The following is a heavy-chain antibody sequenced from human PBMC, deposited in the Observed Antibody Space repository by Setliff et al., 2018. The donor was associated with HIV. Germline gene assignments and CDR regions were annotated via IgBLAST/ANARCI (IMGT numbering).Heavy chain of an antibody. J-gene: IGHJ3*02. CDR3: ARGDFYDSSGYFTDAFDI. CDR2: IKQDGSEK. V-gene: IGHV3-7*03. D-gene: IGHD3-22*01. CDR1: GFTFSSYW. Sequence: PGESLKISCAASGFTFSSYWMSWVRQAPGKGLEWMANIKQDGSEKYYVDSVKGRFTISRDNAKNSLYLQMNSLRAVDTAVYYCARGDFYDSSGYFTDAFDIWGQGTMVTVSS.